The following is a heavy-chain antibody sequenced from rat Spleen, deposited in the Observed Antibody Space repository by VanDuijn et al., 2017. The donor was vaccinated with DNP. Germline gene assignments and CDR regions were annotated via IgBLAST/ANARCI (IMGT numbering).Heavy chain of an antibody. CDR3: ATDGAATH. CDR2: ISSDGGTS. CDR1: GFTFSNYD. J-gene: IGHJ2*01. Sequence: EVQLVESGGGLVQPGRSLKLSCAASGFTFSNYDMAWVRQAPTTGLEWVAYISSDGGTSYYRDSVKGRFTISRDNAKSTLYLQMDSLRSEDTATYYCATDGAATHWGQGVMVTVSS. D-gene: IGHD1-2*01. V-gene: IGHV5-27*01.